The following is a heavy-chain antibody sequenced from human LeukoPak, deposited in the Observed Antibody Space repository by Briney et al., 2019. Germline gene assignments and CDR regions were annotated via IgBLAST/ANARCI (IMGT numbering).Heavy chain of an antibody. CDR3: ASVLAYYDSSGYYLDY. CDR2: FDPEDGET. Sequence: GASVTVSFKVSRYTLTELSMHWVRQAPGKGLEGMGGFDPEDGETIYAQKFQGRVTMTDDTSTDTAYMELSSLRSEDTAVYYCASVLAYYDSSGYYLDYWGQGTLVTVSS. CDR1: RYTLTELS. D-gene: IGHD3-22*01. J-gene: IGHJ4*02. V-gene: IGHV1-24*01.